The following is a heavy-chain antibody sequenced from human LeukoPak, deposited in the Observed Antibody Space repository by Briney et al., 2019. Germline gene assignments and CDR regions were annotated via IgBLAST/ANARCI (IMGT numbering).Heavy chain of an antibody. CDR2: IYYSGST. CDR3: ARPESYSGKLRHDAFDI. CDR1: GGSISSSNYY. Sequence: PSETLSLTCSVSGGSISSSNYYWGWFRQPPGKGLEWIGSIYYSGSTYYNPSLKSRVSIAVDTSKNQFSLYLSSVTAADTAVYYCARPESYSGKLRHDAFDIWGQGTMVTVSS. V-gene: IGHV4-39*01. J-gene: IGHJ3*02. D-gene: IGHD1-26*01.